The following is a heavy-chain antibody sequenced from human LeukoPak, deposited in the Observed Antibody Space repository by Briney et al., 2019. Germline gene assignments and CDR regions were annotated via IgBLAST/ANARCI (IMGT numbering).Heavy chain of an antibody. D-gene: IGHD6-13*01. CDR2: IYHSGST. CDR1: GGSISSSSYY. Sequence: PSETLSLTCTVSGGSISSSSYYWGWIRQPPGKGLEWIGSIYHSGSTYYNPSLKSRVTISVDTSKNQFSLKLSSVTAADTAVYYCARAYKSSWYHNWFDPWGQGTLVTVSS. J-gene: IGHJ5*02. V-gene: IGHV4-39*07. CDR3: ARAYKSSWYHNWFDP.